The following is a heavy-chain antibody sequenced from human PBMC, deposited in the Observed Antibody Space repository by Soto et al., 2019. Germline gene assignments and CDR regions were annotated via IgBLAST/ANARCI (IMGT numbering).Heavy chain of an antibody. D-gene: IGHD5-18*01. V-gene: IGHV3-23*01. CDR1: GFTFSSYA. Sequence: GGSLRLSCAASGFTFSSYAMSWVRQAPGKGLEWVSANSGSGGSTYYADSVKGRFTISRDNSKNTLYLQMNSLRAEDTAVYYCAKAGQLWLRSYWFDPWGQGTLVTVSS. CDR3: AKAGQLWLRSYWFDP. CDR2: NSGSGGST. J-gene: IGHJ5*02.